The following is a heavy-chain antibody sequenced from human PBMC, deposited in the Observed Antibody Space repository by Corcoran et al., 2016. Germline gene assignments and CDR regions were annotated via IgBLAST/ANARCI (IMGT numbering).Heavy chain of an antibody. CDR2: IYSGGSS. CDR1: GFTVSRNY. CDR3: AREDAFDI. V-gene: IGHV3-53*01. Sequence: EVQLVESGGGLIPPGGSLRLSCAASGFTVSRNYMSWVRQAPGKGLEWVSVIYSGGSSYYADSVKGRFTISRDNSKNTLYLQMNSLRAEDKAVYYCAREDAFDIWGQGTMVTVSS. J-gene: IGHJ3*02.